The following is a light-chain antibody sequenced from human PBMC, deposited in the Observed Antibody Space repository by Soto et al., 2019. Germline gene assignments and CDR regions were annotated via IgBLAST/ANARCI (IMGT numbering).Light chain of an antibody. CDR3: QQYGSTPLT. CDR2: DAS. CDR1: QSVGNNY. Sequence: EIVLTQSPGTLSLSPGERATLSCRASQSVGNNYLAWYQQKPGQAPRFLIYDASSRATGIPDRFSGSGSGTDFTLTISRLEPEDFAVYSCQQYGSTPLTFGGGTKV. J-gene: IGKJ4*01. V-gene: IGKV3-20*01.